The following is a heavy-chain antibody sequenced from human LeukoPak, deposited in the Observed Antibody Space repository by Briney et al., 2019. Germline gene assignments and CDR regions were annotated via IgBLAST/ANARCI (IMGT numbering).Heavy chain of an antibody. Sequence: ASVKVSCKASGYTFTGYYMHWVRQAPGQGLEWMGWINPNSGGTNYAQKFQGRVTMTRDTSISTAYMELSRLRSDDTAVYYCARDQWSRAAGTFDYWGQGTLVTVSS. CDR2: INPNSGGT. D-gene: IGHD6-13*01. CDR3: ARDQWSRAAGTFDY. V-gene: IGHV1-2*02. CDR1: GYTFTGYY. J-gene: IGHJ4*02.